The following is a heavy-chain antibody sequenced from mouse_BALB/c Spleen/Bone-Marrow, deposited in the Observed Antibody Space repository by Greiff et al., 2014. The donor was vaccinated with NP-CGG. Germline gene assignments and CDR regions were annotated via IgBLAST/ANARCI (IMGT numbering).Heavy chain of an antibody. CDR2: ISNGGTYT. CDR1: GFTFSDLY. D-gene: IGHD1-1*02. J-gene: IGHJ4*01. V-gene: IGHV5-4*02. Sequence: EVKLVESGGGLVKPGGSLKLFCAASGFTFSDLYMFWFRQTPEKRLEWVATISNGGTYTYYPDSVKGRFTISRDNAKNNLYLQMSSLKSEDTAMYYCARSGERYGAMDYWGQGTSVTVTS. CDR3: ARSGERYGAMDY.